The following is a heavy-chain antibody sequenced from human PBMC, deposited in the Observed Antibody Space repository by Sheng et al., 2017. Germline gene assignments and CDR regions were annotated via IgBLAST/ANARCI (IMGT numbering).Heavy chain of an antibody. CDR2: IIPMFNTP. CDR3: ARSTLGYSGYDWDQ. CDR1: GYSFSNHA. Sequence: QVRLVQSGSEMKEPGTSVTVSCTASGYSFSNHALSWLRKAPGQGPEWMGGIIPMFNTPNYAQKFQGRITMTADESTTTAYMNLSSLRSEDSAVYYCARSTLGYSGYDWDQWGQGTLVTVSS. V-gene: IGHV1-69*13. D-gene: IGHD5-12*01. J-gene: IGHJ4*02.